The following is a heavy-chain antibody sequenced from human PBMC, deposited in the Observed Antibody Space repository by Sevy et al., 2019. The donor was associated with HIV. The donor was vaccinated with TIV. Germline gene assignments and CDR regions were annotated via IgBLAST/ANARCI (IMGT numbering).Heavy chain of an antibody. V-gene: IGHV4-59*12. CDR2: VYYIGGP. CDR3: ARRNDFAI. Sequence: SETLSLTCTVSGGSMNSDHWNWIRQPPGKGLEWIGYVYYIGGPNYNPSRKNRVTISVDRTKNQFSLKLTSVTAADTAVYYCARRNDFAIWGQGTMVTVSS. CDR1: GGSMNSDH. J-gene: IGHJ3*02.